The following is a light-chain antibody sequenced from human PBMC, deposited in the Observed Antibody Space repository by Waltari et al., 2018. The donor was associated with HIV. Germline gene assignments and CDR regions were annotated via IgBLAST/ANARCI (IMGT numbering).Light chain of an antibody. CDR1: QSLLYSSNNKNY. J-gene: IGKJ2*01. V-gene: IGKV4-1*01. Sequence: DILITQSPASLAVSLGERATMTCTSSQSLLYSSNNKNYFAWYHQKPGQPPKLLLYWATTGESGVPDRFSGSGSATDVTLSISSLQAEDVAVYYCQQYSITPVTLGQGTKLEIK. CDR3: QQYSITPVT. CDR2: WAT.